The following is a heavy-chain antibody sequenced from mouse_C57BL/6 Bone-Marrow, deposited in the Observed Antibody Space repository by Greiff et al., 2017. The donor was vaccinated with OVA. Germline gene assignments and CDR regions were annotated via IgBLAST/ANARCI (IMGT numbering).Heavy chain of an antibody. CDR2: ISSGSSTI. D-gene: IGHD3-2*02. Sequence: EVKLVESGGGLVKPGGSLKLSCAASGFTFSDYGMHWVRQAPEKGLEWVAYISSGSSTIYYADTVKGRFTISRDNAKNTLFLQMTSLRSEDTAMYYGARPNSSGYYYAMDYWGQGTSVTVSS. CDR3: ARPNSSGYYYAMDY. J-gene: IGHJ4*01. CDR1: GFTFSDYG. V-gene: IGHV5-17*01.